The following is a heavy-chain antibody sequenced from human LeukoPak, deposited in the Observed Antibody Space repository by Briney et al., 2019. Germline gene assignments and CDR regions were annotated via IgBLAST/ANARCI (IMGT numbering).Heavy chain of an antibody. D-gene: IGHD4-17*01. CDR2: ISSSSSYI. J-gene: IGHJ4*02. CDR3: ARELALTTVTPV. Sequence: PGGSLRPSCAASGFTFSSDSMNWVRQDPGKGLEWVSSISSSSSYIYYADSVKGRFTISRDNAKNSLYLQMNSLRAEDTAVYYCARELALTTVTPVWGQGTLVTVSS. CDR1: GFTFSSDS. V-gene: IGHV3-21*01.